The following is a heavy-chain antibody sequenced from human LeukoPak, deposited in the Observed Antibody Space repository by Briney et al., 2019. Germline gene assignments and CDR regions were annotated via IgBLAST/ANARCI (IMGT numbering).Heavy chain of an antibody. J-gene: IGHJ4*02. D-gene: IGHD3/OR15-3a*01. Sequence: GGSLRLSCAASGFTFSNYWMHWVRQAPGKGLVWVSRIDSDGSTTRYADSVKGRFTVSRDNAKNTLYLQMNSLTVEDTAVYYCAREGLDWGQGTLVTVSS. CDR1: GFTFSNYW. V-gene: IGHV3-74*01. CDR2: IDSDGSTT. CDR3: AREGLD.